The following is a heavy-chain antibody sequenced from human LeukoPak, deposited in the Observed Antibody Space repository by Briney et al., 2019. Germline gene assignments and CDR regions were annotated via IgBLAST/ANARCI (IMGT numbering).Heavy chain of an antibody. V-gene: IGHV7-4-1*02. CDR2: INTKTGQP. Sequence: ASVKVSCKASGYTFNDYAMIWVRQAPGQGLEFMGWINTKTGQPSSAQGFTGRFVFSLDTSVSTAYLQISSLKAEDTAVYYCASALWTPYYYYGMDVWGQGTTVTVSS. CDR3: ASALWTPYYYYGMDV. D-gene: IGHD2-21*01. CDR1: GYTFNDYA. J-gene: IGHJ6*02.